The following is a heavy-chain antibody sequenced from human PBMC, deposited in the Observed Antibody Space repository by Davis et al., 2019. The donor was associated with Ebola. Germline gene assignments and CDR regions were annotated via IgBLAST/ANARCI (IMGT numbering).Heavy chain of an antibody. CDR2: TSYDETYK. D-gene: IGHD1-26*01. Sequence: GESLKISCEASGFVFSSYVMHWVRQAPGKGLEWVALTSYDETYKNYADSVKGRFTISRDNSQNTVSLQMNSLRVEDTAVYYCARVISPRRVWGGFEYWGQGTLVTVSS. CDR1: GFVFSSYV. J-gene: IGHJ4*02. V-gene: IGHV3-30-3*01. CDR3: ARVISPRRVWGGFEY.